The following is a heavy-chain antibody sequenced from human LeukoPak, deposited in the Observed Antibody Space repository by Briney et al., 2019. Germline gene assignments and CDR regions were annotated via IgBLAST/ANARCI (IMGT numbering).Heavy chain of an antibody. Sequence: PSETLSLTCAVYGGSFSGYYWSWIRQPPGKGLEWIGEINHSGSTNYNPSLKSRVTISVDTSKNQFSLKLSSVTAADTAVYYCASTRYSSGWYGYWGQGTLVTVSS. V-gene: IGHV4-34*01. CDR2: INHSGST. J-gene: IGHJ4*02. CDR1: GGSFSGYY. CDR3: ASTRYSSGWYGY. D-gene: IGHD6-19*01.